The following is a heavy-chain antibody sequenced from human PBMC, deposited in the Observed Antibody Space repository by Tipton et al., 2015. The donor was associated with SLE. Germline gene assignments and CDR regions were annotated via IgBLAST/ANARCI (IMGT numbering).Heavy chain of an antibody. D-gene: IGHD6-13*01. J-gene: IGHJ4*02. V-gene: IGHV4-4*07. Sequence: LRLSCTVSGGSISSYYWSWIRQPAGKGLEWIGRIYTSGSTNYNPSLKSRVTISVDTSKNQFSLKLSSVTAADTAVYYCARGYSSSWPGDYWGQGTLVTVSS. CDR1: GGSISSYY. CDR2: IYTSGST. CDR3: ARGYSSSWPGDY.